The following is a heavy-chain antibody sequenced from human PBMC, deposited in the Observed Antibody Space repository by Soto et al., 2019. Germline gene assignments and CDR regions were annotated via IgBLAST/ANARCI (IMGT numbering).Heavy chain of an antibody. J-gene: IGHJ4*02. Sequence: QVQLVQSGAEVKKPGASVKVSCKTSGYTFTTYGVSWVRQAPGLGLEWMGGISGYNGNTNSAPKFQGRVSMTTDTSTRTDYMELRSLRSDDTAGYYWGRDERTYCGGDNGEHYFDDRGQGTLVTVSS. D-gene: IGHD2-21*01. CDR3: GRDERTYCGGDNGEHYFDD. V-gene: IGHV1-18*01. CDR2: ISGYNGNT. CDR1: GYTFTTYG.